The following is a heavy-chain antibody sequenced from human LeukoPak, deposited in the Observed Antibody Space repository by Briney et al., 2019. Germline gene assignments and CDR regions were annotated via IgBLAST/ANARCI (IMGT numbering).Heavy chain of an antibody. CDR1: GFTFSSYE. Sequence: GGCLRLSCAASGFTFSSYEMNWVRQAPGKGLEWVSYISSSGSTIYYADSVKGRFTISRDNAKNSLYLQMNSLRAEDTAVYYCARTKLPCSGGSCYSSNWFDPWGQGTLVTVSS. J-gene: IGHJ5*02. CDR2: ISSSGSTI. D-gene: IGHD2-15*01. CDR3: ARTKLPCSGGSCYSSNWFDP. V-gene: IGHV3-48*03.